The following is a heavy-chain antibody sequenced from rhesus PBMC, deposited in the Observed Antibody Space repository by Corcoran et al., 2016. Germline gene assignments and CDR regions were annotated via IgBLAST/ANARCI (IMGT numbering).Heavy chain of an antibody. CDR1: GYSIRSGYG. CDR3: ARDSRQRLVRTGLDS. Sequence: QVQLQELGPGLVKPSETLSLTCAVSGYSIRSGYGWSWIRQPPGKGLVWFGYIVGSSGSTNYNPSLKSLVTMSKDSSKNQFSLKLRSVTAADTAVDYCARDSRQRLVRTGLDSWGQGVVVTVSS. CDR2: IVGSSGST. D-gene: IGHD6S26*01. J-gene: IGHJ6*01. V-gene: IGHV4-127*01.